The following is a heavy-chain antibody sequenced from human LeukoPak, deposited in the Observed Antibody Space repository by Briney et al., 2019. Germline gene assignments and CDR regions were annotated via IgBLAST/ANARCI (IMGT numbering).Heavy chain of an antibody. CDR2: IYYSGST. J-gene: IGHJ5*02. D-gene: IGHD1-1*01. Sequence: SETLSLTRTVSGGSIGSHYWSWIRQPPGKGLEWIGYIYYSGSTNYNPSLQSRVTISVDTSKNQFSLKLSSGTAADTAVYYCAGEERLRFDPWGQGTLVTVSS. CDR3: AGEERLRFDP. CDR1: GGSIGSHY. V-gene: IGHV4-59*11.